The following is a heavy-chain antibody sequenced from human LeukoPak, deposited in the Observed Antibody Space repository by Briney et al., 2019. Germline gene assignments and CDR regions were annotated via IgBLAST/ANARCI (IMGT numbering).Heavy chain of an antibody. J-gene: IGHJ3*02. CDR3: AKDKSGGWELLRDHDAFDI. Sequence: GGSPRLYCAASGFPFTSYAMSWVRQGPGYCLQLISFSSVGGGHTYYADSVKGRFTIFRDNGKNTLYLQMNSLRAEDTALYYCAKDKSGGWELLRDHDAFDIWGQGTMVTVSS. D-gene: IGHD1-26*01. V-gene: IGHV3-23*01. CDR2: SSVGGGHT. CDR1: GFPFTSYA.